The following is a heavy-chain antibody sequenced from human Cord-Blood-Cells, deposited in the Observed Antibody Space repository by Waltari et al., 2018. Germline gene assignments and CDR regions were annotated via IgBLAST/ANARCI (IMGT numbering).Heavy chain of an antibody. D-gene: IGHD1-26*01. CDR2: IYHSGST. CDR1: GYSISSGYY. J-gene: IGHJ4*02. Sequence: QVQLQESGPGLVKPSETLSLTCAVSGYSISSGYYWGWIRQPPGKGLEWIGGIYHSGSTYYNPSLKSRVTISVDTSKNQFSLKLSSVTAADTAVYYCARDLPEGSYYDYWGQGTLVTVSS. V-gene: IGHV4-38-2*02. CDR3: ARDLPEGSYYDY.